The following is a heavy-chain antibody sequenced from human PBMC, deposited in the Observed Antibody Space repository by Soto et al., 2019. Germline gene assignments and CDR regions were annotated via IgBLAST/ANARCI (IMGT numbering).Heavy chain of an antibody. V-gene: IGHV1-18*01. J-gene: IGHJ5*02. CDR3: ARHHGPTTSENWFDP. Sequence: ASVTVSCKASVYTFFTYDISWVRQAPGQGLEWMGWISTYSGDTKYAQKFQGRVTMTTDTSTTTAYLELRSLRSDDTAVYYCARHHGPTTSENWFDPLGQGTLVTVSS. D-gene: IGHD5-12*01. CDR1: VYTFFTYD. CDR2: ISTYSGDT.